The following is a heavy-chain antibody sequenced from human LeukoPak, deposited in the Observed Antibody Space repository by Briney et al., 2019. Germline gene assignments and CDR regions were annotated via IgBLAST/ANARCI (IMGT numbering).Heavy chain of an antibody. D-gene: IGHD3-22*01. Sequence: ASVKVSCKASGYTFTGYHMHWVRQAPGQGLEWMGWINPNSGGTNYAQKFQGRVTMTRDTSISTAYMELSRLRSDDTAVYYCARSRTAVGITMIVVVTPHFDYWGQGTLVTVSS. CDR3: ARSRTAVGITMIVVVTPHFDY. V-gene: IGHV1-2*02. CDR2: INPNSGGT. CDR1: GYTFTGYH. J-gene: IGHJ4*02.